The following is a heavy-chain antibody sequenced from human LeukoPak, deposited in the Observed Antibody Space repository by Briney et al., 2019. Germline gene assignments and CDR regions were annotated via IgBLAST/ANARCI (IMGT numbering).Heavy chain of an antibody. Sequence: QPGGSLRLSCAASGFTFGSCEMNWVRQAPGKGLERVSYISSRGSTVYYADSVKGRFTISRDNAKNSLYLQMNSLRAEDTAAYYCARGDTILGYMDVWGKGTTVTVSS. CDR1: GFTFGSCE. CDR2: ISSRGSTV. CDR3: ARGDTILGYMDV. D-gene: IGHD3-3*01. V-gene: IGHV3-48*03. J-gene: IGHJ6*03.